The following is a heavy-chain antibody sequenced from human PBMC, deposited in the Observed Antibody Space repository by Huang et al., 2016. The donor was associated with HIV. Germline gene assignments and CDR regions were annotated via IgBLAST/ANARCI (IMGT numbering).Heavy chain of an antibody. D-gene: IGHD2-2*01. CDR1: GGSISSSSYS. V-gene: IGHV4-39*01. Sequence: QLQLQESGPGLVKPSETLSLTCTGSGGSISSSSYSWGCIRQPPGKGLEWIGRLYYSGSTDYNPSLKIRVTISVDTSKNQFSLKLSPVTAADTAVYYCARLGRYCSSTSCSITFDYWGQGTLVTVSS. CDR3: ARLGRYCSSTSCSITFDY. J-gene: IGHJ4*02. CDR2: LYYSGST.